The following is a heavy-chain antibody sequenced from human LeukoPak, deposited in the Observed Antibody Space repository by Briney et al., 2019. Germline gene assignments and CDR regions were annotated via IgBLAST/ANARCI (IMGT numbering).Heavy chain of an antibody. J-gene: IGHJ3*02. CDR1: GDSISSGDDY. Sequence: SETLSLTCTVSGDSISSGDDYWSWIRQPAGKGLEWIGRISSSGSTNYNPSLKSRVTISLDTSKNQFSLTLISVTAADTAVYFCARGPYSYDSSGAFDIWGQGTMVTVSS. D-gene: IGHD3-22*01. V-gene: IGHV4-61*02. CDR2: ISSSGST. CDR3: ARGPYSYDSSGAFDI.